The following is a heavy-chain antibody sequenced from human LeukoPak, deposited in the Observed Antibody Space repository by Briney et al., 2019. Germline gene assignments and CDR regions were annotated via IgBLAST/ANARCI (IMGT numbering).Heavy chain of an antibody. D-gene: IGHD2-15*01. CDR1: GGSISSYY. CDR2: IYYSGST. CDR3: AATSQYCSGGSCARALHL. V-gene: IGHV4-59*01. Sequence: SETLSLTCTVSGGSISSYYWSWIRQPPGKGLEWIGYIYYSGSTNYNPSLKSRVTISVDTSKNQFPLKLSSVTAADTAVYYCAATSQYCSGGSCARALHLWGQGTLVTVSS. J-gene: IGHJ4*02.